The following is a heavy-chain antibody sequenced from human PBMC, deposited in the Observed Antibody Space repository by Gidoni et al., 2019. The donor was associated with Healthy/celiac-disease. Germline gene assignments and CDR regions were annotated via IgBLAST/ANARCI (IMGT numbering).Heavy chain of an antibody. V-gene: IGHV3-33*01. CDR2: IWYDGINK. CDR1: GFTFSSYG. Sequence: QVQLVESGGGVVQPGRSLRLSCSASGFTFSSYGMHWVRQAPGKGLEWVAVIWYDGINKYYADSVKGRFTISRDNSKNTLYLQMNSLRAEDTAVYYCARDTKNITMVRGVIDYWGQGTLVTVSS. J-gene: IGHJ4*02. CDR3: ARDTKNITMVRGVIDY. D-gene: IGHD3-10*01.